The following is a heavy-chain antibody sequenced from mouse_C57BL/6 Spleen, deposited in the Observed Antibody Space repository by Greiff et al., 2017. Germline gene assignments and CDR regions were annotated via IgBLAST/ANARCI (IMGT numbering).Heavy chain of an antibody. V-gene: IGHV1-22*01. CDR3: ARSLYDGYYVTYYFDY. CDR1: GYTFTDYN. D-gene: IGHD2-3*01. J-gene: IGHJ2*01. CDR2: INPNNGGT. Sequence: VQLQQSGPELVKPGASVKMSCKASGYTFTDYNMHWVKQSHGKSLEWIGYINPNNGGTSYNQKFKGKATLTVNKSSSTAYMELRSLTSEDSAVYYCARSLYDGYYVTYYFDYWGQGTTLTVSS.